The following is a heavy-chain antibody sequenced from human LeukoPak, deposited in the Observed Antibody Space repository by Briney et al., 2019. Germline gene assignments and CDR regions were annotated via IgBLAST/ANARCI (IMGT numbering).Heavy chain of an antibody. D-gene: IGHD1-1*01. CDR2: ISSSGSTI. CDR3: ARGWNDAFDI. CDR1: GFTFSSYE. V-gene: IGHV3-48*03. J-gene: IGHJ3*02. Sequence: GGSLRLSCAASGFTFSSYEMNWVRQAPGKGLEWVSYISSSGSTIYYADSVKGRFTISRDNAKNSLYLQMNSLRAEDTAVYYCARGWNDAFDIWGQGTMVAVSS.